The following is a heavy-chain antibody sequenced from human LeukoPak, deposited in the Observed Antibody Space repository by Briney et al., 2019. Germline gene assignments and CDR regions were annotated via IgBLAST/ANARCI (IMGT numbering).Heavy chain of an antibody. D-gene: IGHD3-3*01. V-gene: IGHV3-7*01. J-gene: IGHJ4*02. CDR3: ARGYYYFWSGRPNYFDY. CDR2: IKQDGSEK. CDR1: GFIFSSYW. Sequence: GGSLRLSCAASGFIFSSYWMSWVRQAPGKGLEWVANIKQDGSEKYYVDSVKGRFTISRDNAKNSLYLQMNSLRAEDTAVYYCARGYYYFWSGRPNYFDYWGQGTLVTVSS.